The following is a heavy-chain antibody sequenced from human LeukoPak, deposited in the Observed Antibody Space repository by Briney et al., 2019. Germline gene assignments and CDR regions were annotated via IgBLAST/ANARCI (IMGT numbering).Heavy chain of an antibody. V-gene: IGHV3-23*01. CDR1: GFTFSSYA. D-gene: IGHD2-21*02. Sequence: GGSLRLSCAASGFTFSSYAMSWVRQAPGKGLEWVSVISGNGGRTYYADSVKGRFTISRDNSKNTVYLQLSSLRAEDTAVYYCAKDPSDFLVDCWGQGTLVTVSS. J-gene: IGHJ4*02. CDR2: ISGNGGRT. CDR3: AKDPSDFLVDC.